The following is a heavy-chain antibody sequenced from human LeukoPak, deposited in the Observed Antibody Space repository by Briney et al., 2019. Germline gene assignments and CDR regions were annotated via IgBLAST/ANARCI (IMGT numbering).Heavy chain of an antibody. CDR1: GYTFTDYY. CDR2: ISPGTGGT. D-gene: IGHD4-23*01. CDR3: ARNYGRTSRYFDY. J-gene: IGHJ4*02. Sequence: ASVKASSKASGYTFTDYYIHWVRQAPGQGLEWMGWISPGTGGTNYAQNFQGRVTMTRDTSISTAYMELSGLRSDDTALYFCARNYGRTSRYFDYWGQGLLVTVSS. V-gene: IGHV1-2*02.